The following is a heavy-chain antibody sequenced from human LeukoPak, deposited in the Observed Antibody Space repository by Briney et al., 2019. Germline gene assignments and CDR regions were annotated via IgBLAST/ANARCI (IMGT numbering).Heavy chain of an antibody. J-gene: IGHJ5*02. CDR2: ISDSGGYT. CDR3: ARQDPYTSGWYP. Sequence: GGSLRLSCAASGFTVSSKYMSWVRQAPGKGLEWVSAISDSGGYTYYADSVKGRFTISRDNSKNTLYLQMNSLRAEDTAVYYCARQDPYTSGWYPWGQGTLVTVSS. CDR1: GFTVSSKY. D-gene: IGHD6-19*01. V-gene: IGHV3-23*01.